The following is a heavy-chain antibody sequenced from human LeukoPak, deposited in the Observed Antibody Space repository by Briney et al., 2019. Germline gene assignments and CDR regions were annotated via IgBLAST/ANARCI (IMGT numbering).Heavy chain of an antibody. CDR1: GFTFRSYA. J-gene: IGHJ3*02. D-gene: IGHD3-16*01. Sequence: GGSLRLSCAASGFTFRSYAMHWARQAPGKGLEWVAVISYDGSNKYYADSVKGRFTISRDNAKNSLYLQMNSLRAEDTAVYYCARDSHMITFGGAKDAFDIWGQGTMVTVSS. CDR2: ISYDGSNK. CDR3: ARDSHMITFGGAKDAFDI. V-gene: IGHV3-30*04.